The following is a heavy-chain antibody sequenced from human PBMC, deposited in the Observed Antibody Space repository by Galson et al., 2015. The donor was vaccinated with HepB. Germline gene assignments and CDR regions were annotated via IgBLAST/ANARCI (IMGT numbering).Heavy chain of an antibody. D-gene: IGHD5-18*01. Sequence: SLRLSCAAFGFTVSSNYMSWVRQAPGKGLEWVSVIYSGGSTYYADSVKGRFTISRDNSKNTLYLQMNSLRAEDTAVYYCATVDTAMVRSWYYYYYMDVWGKGTTVTVSS. V-gene: IGHV3-53*01. CDR3: ATVDTAMVRSWYYYYYMDV. J-gene: IGHJ6*03. CDR2: IYSGGST. CDR1: GFTVSSNY.